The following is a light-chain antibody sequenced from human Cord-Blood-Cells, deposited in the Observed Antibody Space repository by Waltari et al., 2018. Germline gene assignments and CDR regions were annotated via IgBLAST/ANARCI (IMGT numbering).Light chain of an antibody. J-gene: IGLJ3*02. Sequence: QSALTQPRSVSGSPGQSVTISCTGTSSDVGGYNYVSWYQQHPGKAPKLMIYDVSKRPSGVPDRFCGSKSGNTASLTISGLQAEDEADYYCCSYAGSEVFGGGTKLTVL. CDR3: CSYAGSEV. V-gene: IGLV2-11*01. CDR1: SSDVGGYNY. CDR2: DVS.